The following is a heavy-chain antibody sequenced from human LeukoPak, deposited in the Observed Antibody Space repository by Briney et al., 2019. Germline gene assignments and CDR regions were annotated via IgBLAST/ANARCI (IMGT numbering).Heavy chain of an antibody. CDR1: GGYISSGSYY. CDR3: ARLGMVYYDILTGYYRANNWFDP. D-gene: IGHD3-9*01. J-gene: IGHJ5*02. CDR2: IYTSGST. Sequence: SETLSLTCTVSGGYISSGSYYWSWIRQPAGKGLEWIGRIYTSGSTIYNPSLKSRVTISVDTSKNQFSLKLSSVTAADTAVYYCARLGMVYYDILTGYYRANNWFDPWGQGTLVTVSS. V-gene: IGHV4-61*02.